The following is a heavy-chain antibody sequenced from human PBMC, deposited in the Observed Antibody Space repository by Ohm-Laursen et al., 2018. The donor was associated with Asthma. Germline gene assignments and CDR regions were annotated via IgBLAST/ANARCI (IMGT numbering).Heavy chain of an antibody. CDR2: IYPDGGEK. Sequence: SLRLSCTASGIALSNAWMSWVRQAPGKGLEWVANIYPDGGEKYYVDSVDGRFTISRDNAKNSLYLQMNSLRADDTAVYYCGRVYSSSWDPRGQGTLVTVSS. D-gene: IGHD6-13*01. J-gene: IGHJ5*02. CDR1: GIALSNAW. CDR3: GRVYSSSWDP. V-gene: IGHV3-7*05.